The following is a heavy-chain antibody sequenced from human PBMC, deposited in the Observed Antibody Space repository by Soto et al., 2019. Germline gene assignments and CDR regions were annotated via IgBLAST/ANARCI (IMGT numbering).Heavy chain of an antibody. CDR1: GCTLDDNT. J-gene: IGHJ6*02. D-gene: IGHD3-22*01. V-gene: IGHV3-43*01. CDR2: VSWDGGST. CDR3: AKGDSSGYHDYYDYGMDV. Sequence: GGFVRLSCAASGCTLDDNTMHWVRQAPGKGLEWVSLVSWDGGSTYYADSVKGRFTISRDNSKNSLYLQMNSLRTEDTALYYCAKGDSSGYHDYYDYGMDVWGQGTTFTVSS.